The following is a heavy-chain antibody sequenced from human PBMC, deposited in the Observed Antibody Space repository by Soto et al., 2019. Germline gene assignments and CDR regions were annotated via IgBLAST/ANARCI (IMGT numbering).Heavy chain of an antibody. Sequence: QVQLVQSGAEVKKPGASVKVSCKASGYTFTTYYMHWVRQAPGQGLEWVGIINPSVGSTTYAQKFQGRVIMTRDTSTSTVYMELSSLRYEDTAVYFCARSFGSGTYYDAFDFWGQGTMVTVSS. D-gene: IGHD1-26*01. CDR3: ARSFGSGTYYDAFDF. V-gene: IGHV1-46*01. CDR1: GYTFTTYY. J-gene: IGHJ3*01. CDR2: INPSVGST.